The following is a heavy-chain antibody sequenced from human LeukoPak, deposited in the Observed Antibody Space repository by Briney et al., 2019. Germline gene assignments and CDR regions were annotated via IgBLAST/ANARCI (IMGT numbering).Heavy chain of an antibody. CDR1: GYTFTTYD. CDR2: ISDYNANT. V-gene: IGHV1-18*01. D-gene: IGHD1-20*01. Sequence: ASVKVSCKASGYTFTTYDISWVRQAPGQGLEWMGWISDYNANTNYAQQLQGRVTMTTDTSTSTAYMELRSLRSDDTAVYYCARDISGHSPLDYWGQGTLVTVSS. CDR3: ARDISGHSPLDY. J-gene: IGHJ4*02.